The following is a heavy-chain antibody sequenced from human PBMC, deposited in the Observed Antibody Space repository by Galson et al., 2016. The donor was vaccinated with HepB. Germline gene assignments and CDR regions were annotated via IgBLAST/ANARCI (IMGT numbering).Heavy chain of an antibody. J-gene: IGHJ6*02. CDR1: GYSFTSYW. D-gene: IGHD4-17*01. CDR2: IYPGDSDT. Sequence: QSGAEVKKPGESLKISCKGSGYSFTSYWIGWVRQMPGKGLEWMGIIYPGDSDTRYSPSFQGQVTISADKSISTAYLQWSSLKASDTAMYYCARAGTTEGHYYGMDVWGQGTTVTVSS. V-gene: IGHV5-51*01. CDR3: ARAGTTEGHYYGMDV.